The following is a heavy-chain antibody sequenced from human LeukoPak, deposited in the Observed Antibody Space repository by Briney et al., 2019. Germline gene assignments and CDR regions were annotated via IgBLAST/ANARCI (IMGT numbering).Heavy chain of an antibody. Sequence: GGSLRLSCAASGFTFSSYGMHWVRQAPGKGLEWVAFIRYDGSNKYYADSVKGRFTISRDNSKNTLYLQMNSLRAEDTAVYYCAKDLYSSSLFDYWGRGTLVTVSS. CDR3: AKDLYSSSLFDY. J-gene: IGHJ4*02. D-gene: IGHD6-19*01. V-gene: IGHV3-30*02. CDR2: IRYDGSNK. CDR1: GFTFSSYG.